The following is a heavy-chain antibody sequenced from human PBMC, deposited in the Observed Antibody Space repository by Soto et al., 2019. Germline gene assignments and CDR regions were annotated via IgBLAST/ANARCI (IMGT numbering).Heavy chain of an antibody. J-gene: IGHJ5*02. CDR3: TRSPVTMVRGLIWWFDP. V-gene: IGHV3-49*04. D-gene: IGHD3-10*01. Sequence: ESGGGLVQPGRSLRLSCTTSGFTFGDYAMSWVRQAPGKGLEWVGLISNKAYGGTTEYAASVKGRFTISRDDSKSIASLQLNSLKSEDTAVYYCTRSPVTMVRGLIWWFDPWGQGTLVTVSS. CDR2: ISNKAYGGTT. CDR1: GFTFGDYA.